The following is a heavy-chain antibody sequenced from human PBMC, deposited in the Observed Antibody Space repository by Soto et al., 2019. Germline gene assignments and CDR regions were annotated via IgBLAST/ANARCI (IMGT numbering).Heavy chain of an antibody. CDR1: GFTFSSYA. Sequence: GGSLRLSCAASGFTFSSYAMSWVRQAPGKGLEWVSAISGSGGSTYYADSVKGRFTISRDNSKNTLYLQMNSLRAEDKAVYYCAKDPQYYYDSSGYYPDAFDIWGQGTMVTVSS. CDR2: ISGSGGST. V-gene: IGHV3-23*01. D-gene: IGHD3-22*01. J-gene: IGHJ3*02. CDR3: AKDPQYYYDSSGYYPDAFDI.